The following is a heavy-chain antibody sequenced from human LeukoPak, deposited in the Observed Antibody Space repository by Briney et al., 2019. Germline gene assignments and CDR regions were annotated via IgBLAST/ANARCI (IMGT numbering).Heavy chain of an antibody. CDR3: ARDPLKRAFDI. J-gene: IGHJ3*02. CDR1: EFTFSNYA. V-gene: IGHV3-21*01. Sequence: GGSLRLSCAASEFTFSNYAMNWVRQAPGKGLEWVSSISSNSSYIYYADSVKGRFTISRDNAKNSLYLQMNSLRAEDTAVYYCARDPLKRAFDIWGQGTMVTVSS. CDR2: ISSNSSYI.